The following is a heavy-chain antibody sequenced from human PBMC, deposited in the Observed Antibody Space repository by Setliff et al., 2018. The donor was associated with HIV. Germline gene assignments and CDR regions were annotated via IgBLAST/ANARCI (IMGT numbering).Heavy chain of an antibody. CDR3: AREIQFSATTYYYYYMDD. J-gene: IGHJ6*03. CDR2: IYYSENT. Sequence: SETLSLTCAVSGGSISSSNWWTWIRQPPGKGLEWIGSIYYSENTYYNPSLKSRVTISVDTPKNQFSLKVTSVTAADTAVYYCAREIQFSATTYYYYYMDDWGRGTTVTVSS. V-gene: IGHV4-4*02. CDR1: GGSISSSNW. D-gene: IGHD5-18*01.